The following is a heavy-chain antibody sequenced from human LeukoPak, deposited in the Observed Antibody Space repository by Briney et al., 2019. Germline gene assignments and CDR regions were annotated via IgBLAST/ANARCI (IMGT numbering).Heavy chain of an antibody. J-gene: IGHJ5*02. CDR2: IYPGDSDT. D-gene: IGHD2-2*01. V-gene: IGHV5-51*01. Sequence: GESLKISCKGSGYSFTSYWIGWVRQMPGKGMEWMGIIYPGDSDTRYSPSFQGQVTISADKSISTAYLQWSSLKASDTAMYYCARQYRVPAGPNWIDPWGQGTLVTVSS. CDR3: ARQYRVPAGPNWIDP. CDR1: GYSFTSYW.